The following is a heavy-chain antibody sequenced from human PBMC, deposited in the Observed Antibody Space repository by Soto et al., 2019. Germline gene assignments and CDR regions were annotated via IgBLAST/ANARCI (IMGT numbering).Heavy chain of an antibody. D-gene: IGHD1-26*01. CDR2: IVVGSGNT. CDR3: AADHDDGSSGSDRFDY. CDR1: GFTFTSSA. V-gene: IGHV1-58*01. J-gene: IGHJ4*02. Sequence: QMQLVQSGPEVKKPGTSVKVSCKASGFTFTSSAVQWVRQARGQRLERIGWIVVGSGNTNYAQKFQERVTITRDMSTSTAYMEPSSLRSEDMTVYYCAADHDDGSSGSDRFDYWGQGTLVTVSS.